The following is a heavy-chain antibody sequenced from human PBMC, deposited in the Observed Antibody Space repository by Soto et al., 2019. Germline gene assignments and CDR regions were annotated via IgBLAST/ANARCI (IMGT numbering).Heavy chain of an antibody. CDR1: GGSISNYF. V-gene: IGHV4-59*01. J-gene: IGHJ6*03. CDR2: IFKSGSA. D-gene: IGHD2-21*01. Sequence: QVQLQESGPGLVKSSETLSLTCRVSGGSISNYFWSWIRHPPGKGLEWVGYIFKSGSAIYSPSLKSRLTLTLDASKNQFSLRLGSVTVADAVIYYWATGPESCCIDVCGNGPAVTVSS. CDR3: ATGPESCCIDV.